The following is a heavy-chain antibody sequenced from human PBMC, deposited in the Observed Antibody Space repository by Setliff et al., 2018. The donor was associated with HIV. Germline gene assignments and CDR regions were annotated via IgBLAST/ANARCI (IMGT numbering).Heavy chain of an antibody. D-gene: IGHD2-2*01. CDR1: GFPVSYYI. J-gene: IGHJ4*02. CDR3: ARGEPSILIEPAAFFDY. CDR2: ISRSNSYI. Sequence: TGGSLRLSCAASGFPVSYYIMNWVRQAPGKGLEWVSFISRSNSYIYYADSVKGRFTISRDNAKNSLYLQMNSLRAEDTAVYYCARGEPSILIEPAAFFDYWGQGTLVTVSS. V-gene: IGHV3-21*01.